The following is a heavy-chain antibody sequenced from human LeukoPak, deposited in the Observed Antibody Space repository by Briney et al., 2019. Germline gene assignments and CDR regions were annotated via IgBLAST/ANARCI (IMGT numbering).Heavy chain of an antibody. CDR3: ATYYYGSGSYYPYYYMDV. Sequence: GASVKVSCKASGYTFTGYYMHWVRQAPGQGLEWMGWINPNSGNTNYAQKLQGRVTMTTDTSTSTAYMELRSLRSDDTAVYYCATYYYGSGSYYPYYYMDVWGKGTTVTVSS. CDR2: INPNSGNT. CDR1: GYTFTGYY. J-gene: IGHJ6*03. D-gene: IGHD3-10*01. V-gene: IGHV1-18*04.